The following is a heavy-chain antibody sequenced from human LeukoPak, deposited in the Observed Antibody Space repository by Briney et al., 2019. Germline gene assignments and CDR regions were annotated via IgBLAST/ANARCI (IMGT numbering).Heavy chain of an antibody. Sequence: PSGTLSLTCAVSGGSISSSNWWSWVRQPPGKGLEWIGEIYHSGSTNYNPSLKSRVTISVDKSKNQFSLKLSSVTVADTAVYYCARAPLHGSSWFPGWGQGTLITVSS. J-gene: IGHJ4*02. D-gene: IGHD2-15*01. V-gene: IGHV4-4*02. CDR2: IYHSGST. CDR3: ARAPLHGSSWFPG. CDR1: GGSISSSNW.